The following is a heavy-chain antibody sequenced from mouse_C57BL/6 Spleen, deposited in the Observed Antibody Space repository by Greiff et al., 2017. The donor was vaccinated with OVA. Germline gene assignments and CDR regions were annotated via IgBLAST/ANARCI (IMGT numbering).Heavy chain of an antibody. CDR1: GFTFSSYG. V-gene: IGHV5-6*01. CDR2: ISSGGSYT. J-gene: IGHJ2*01. CDR3: ARNYPDFDY. D-gene: IGHD2-1*01. Sequence: EVKLVESGGDLVKPGGSLKLSCAASGFTFSSYGMSWVRQTPDKRLEWVATISSGGSYTYYPDSVKGRFTISRDNAKNTLYLQMSSLKSEDTAMYYCARNYPDFDYWGQGTTLTVSS.